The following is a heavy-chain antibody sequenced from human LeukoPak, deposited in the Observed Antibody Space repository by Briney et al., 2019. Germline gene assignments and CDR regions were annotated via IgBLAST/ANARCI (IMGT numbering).Heavy chain of an antibody. V-gene: IGHV4-59*08. D-gene: IGHD3-16*01. Sequence: SETLSLTCTVSGGSIRSYYWSWIRQPPGKGLEWIGYVYYSGSTNNNPSLSSRVTISLDTSKNQFSLKLTSVTAADTAVYYCARLRDLYNVFDHWGQGTLVTVSS. CDR1: GGSIRSYY. CDR2: VYYSGST. CDR3: ARLRDLYNVFDH. J-gene: IGHJ4*02.